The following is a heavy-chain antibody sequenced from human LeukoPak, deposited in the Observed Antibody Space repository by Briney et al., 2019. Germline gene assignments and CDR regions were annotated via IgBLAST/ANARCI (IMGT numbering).Heavy chain of an antibody. J-gene: IGHJ6*03. Sequence: GGSLRLSCAASGFTFDDYAMHWVRQASGKGLEWVSHITWDGGSTHYADSVEGRFTISRDNRENSLYLQMNSLRPEDTALYYCAKDRAARGRGNYFYMDVWGKGTTVTVSS. D-gene: IGHD2/OR15-2a*01. CDR1: GFTFDDYA. CDR3: AKDRAARGRGNYFYMDV. V-gene: IGHV3-43D*03. CDR2: ITWDGGST.